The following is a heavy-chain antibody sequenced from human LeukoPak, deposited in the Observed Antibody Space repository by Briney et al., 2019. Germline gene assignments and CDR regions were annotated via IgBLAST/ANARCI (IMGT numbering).Heavy chain of an antibody. J-gene: IGHJ4*02. CDR1: GFTFSSYW. CDR3: TRDVNREWPVPVY. V-gene: IGHV3-74*01. Sequence: GGSLRLSCAASGFTFSSYWMHWVRQAPGKGLVWVSRINSDGSSTSYADSVKGRFTISRDNAKNTLYLKMNSLRAEDTAVYYCTRDVNREWPVPVYWGQGTLVTVSS. D-gene: IGHD6-19*01. CDR2: INSDGSST.